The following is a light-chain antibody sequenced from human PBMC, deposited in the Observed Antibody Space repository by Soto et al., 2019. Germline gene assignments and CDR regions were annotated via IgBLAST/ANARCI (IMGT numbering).Light chain of an antibody. J-gene: IGKJ2*01. V-gene: IGKV3-20*01. Sequence: VLTQSPGTLSLSPGERAAISCRASQSISSSYLAWYQHKPGQAPRLLIYGTSSRATGIPHRFRGSGSGTDFTLTISRLEPEDCGVYYCQQYDGSPPYTFGQGTRLEIK. CDR3: QQYDGSPPYT. CDR2: GTS. CDR1: QSISSSY.